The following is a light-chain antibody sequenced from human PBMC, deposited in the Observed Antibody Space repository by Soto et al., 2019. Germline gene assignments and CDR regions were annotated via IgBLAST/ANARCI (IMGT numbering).Light chain of an antibody. V-gene: IGKV3-20*01. Sequence: EVVLTQSPGTLSLSPGERAILSCRASQSVSLNYLAWYQQKPGQTPRLLIYGASSRATGIPDRFSGSGSGTDFPLTIGRLAPEDFAVSYCQQYGSAPYSFGQGTKLEIK. J-gene: IGKJ2*03. CDR3: QQYGSAPYS. CDR1: QSVSLNY. CDR2: GAS.